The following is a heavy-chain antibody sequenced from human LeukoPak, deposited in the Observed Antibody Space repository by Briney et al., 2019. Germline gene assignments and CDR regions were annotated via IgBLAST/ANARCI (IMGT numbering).Heavy chain of an antibody. Sequence: GASVKVSCKASGYTFTSYAMNWVRQAPGQGLEWMGWINTNTGNPTYAQGFTGRFVFSLDTSVSTAYLQISSLKAEDTAVYYCAREGNYYDSIAWYYYYGMDVRGQGTTVTVSS. J-gene: IGHJ6*02. CDR3: AREGNYYDSIAWYYYYGMDV. CDR2: INTNTGNP. V-gene: IGHV7-4-1*02. CDR1: GYTFTSYA. D-gene: IGHD3-22*01.